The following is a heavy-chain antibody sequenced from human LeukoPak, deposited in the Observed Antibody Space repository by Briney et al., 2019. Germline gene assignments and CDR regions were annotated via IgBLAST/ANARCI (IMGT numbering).Heavy chain of an antibody. V-gene: IGHV3-7*01. Sequence: PGGSLRLSCVASGFTFTSYWMSWVRQAPGKGLEWVANIKEDGSAEYYVDSVKGRFTISRDNAKNSLYLQLNSLRAEDTAVYYCARDLGRWEQRREWYSDLWGRGTLVTVSS. CDR1: GFTFTSYW. D-gene: IGHD1-26*01. J-gene: IGHJ2*01. CDR3: ARDLGRWEQRREWYSDL. CDR2: IKEDGSAE.